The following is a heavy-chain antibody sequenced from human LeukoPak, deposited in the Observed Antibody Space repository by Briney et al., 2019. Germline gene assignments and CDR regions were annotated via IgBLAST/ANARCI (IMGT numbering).Heavy chain of an antibody. V-gene: IGHV4-39*01. J-gene: IGHJ4*02. D-gene: IGHD3-3*01. CDR3: ASLMTIFGVAYFDY. CDR2: IYYSGST. Sequence: PSETLSLTCTVSGGSISSSSYYWGWIRQPPGKGLEWIGSIYYSGSTYYNPALKSRVTISVDTSKKQFSLKLSSLTAAHTAVYYCASLMTIFGVAYFDYWGQGTLVTVSS. CDR1: GGSISSSSYY.